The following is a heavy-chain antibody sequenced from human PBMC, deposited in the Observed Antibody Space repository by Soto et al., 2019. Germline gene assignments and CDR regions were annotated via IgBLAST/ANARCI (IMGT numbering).Heavy chain of an antibody. V-gene: IGHV3-23*01. CDR1: GFSFCRYS. J-gene: IGHJ4*02. CDR2: ISGSGGST. D-gene: IGHD3-22*01. CDR3: AKDQYDSSGYYYPYFDY. Sequence: GGSPKLSCATPGFSFCRYSLNWVRQAPGKGLEWVSAISGSGGSTYYADSVKGRFTISRDNSKNTLYLQMNSLRAEDTAVYYCAKDQYDSSGYYYPYFDYWGQGTLVTVSS.